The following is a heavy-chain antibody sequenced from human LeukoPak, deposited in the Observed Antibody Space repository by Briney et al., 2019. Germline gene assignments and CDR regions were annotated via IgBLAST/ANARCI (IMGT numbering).Heavy chain of an antibody. J-gene: IGHJ4*02. D-gene: IGHD4-17*01. CDR2: IYYSGST. Sequence: PSETLSLTCTVSGGSISSYYWSWIRQPPGKGLEWIGYIYYSGSTNYNPSLKSRVTISVDTSKNQFSLKLSSVTAADTAVYYCARDFGSVTTGEYYFDYWGQGTLVTVSS. CDR1: GGSISSYY. V-gene: IGHV4-59*01. CDR3: ARDFGSVTTGEYYFDY.